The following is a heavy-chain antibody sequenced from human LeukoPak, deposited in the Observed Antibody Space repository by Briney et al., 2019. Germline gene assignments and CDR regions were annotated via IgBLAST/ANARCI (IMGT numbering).Heavy chain of an antibody. J-gene: IGHJ4*02. CDR2: ISWNSGSI. CDR1: GFTFDDYA. CDR3: AKDTHGYGSGSYYKAFDY. V-gene: IGHV3-9*01. Sequence: PGGSLRLSCAASGFTFDDYAKHWVRQAPGKGLEWVSGISWNSGSIGYADSVKGRFTISRDNAKNSLYLQMNSLRAEDTALYYCAKDTHGYGSGSYYKAFDYWGQGTLVTVSS. D-gene: IGHD3-10*01.